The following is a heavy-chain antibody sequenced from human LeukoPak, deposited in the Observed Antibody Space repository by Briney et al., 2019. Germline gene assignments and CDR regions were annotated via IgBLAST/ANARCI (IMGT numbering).Heavy chain of an antibody. J-gene: IGHJ5*02. D-gene: IGHD3-22*01. Sequence: GGSLRLSRAASGFIVSSNYMSWVRQAPGKGLEWVSVIYSGGSTYYADFVKGRFTISRDNSKNTLYLQMNSLRAEDTAVYYCARSPWGITMIAEAWGQGTPVTVSS. V-gene: IGHV3-53*01. CDR2: IYSGGST. CDR3: ARSPWGITMIAEA. CDR1: GFIVSSNY.